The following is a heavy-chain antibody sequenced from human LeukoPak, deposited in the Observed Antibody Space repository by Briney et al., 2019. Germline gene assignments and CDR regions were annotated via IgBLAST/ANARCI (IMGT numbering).Heavy chain of an antibody. CDR2: ISAYNGNT. J-gene: IGHJ6*02. CDR1: GYTFTSYG. Sequence: ASVKVSCNASGYTFTSYGISWVRQAPGQGLEWMGWISAYNGNTNYAQKLQGRVTMTTDTSTSTAYMELRSLRSDDTAVYYCARSGLTCSGGSCYSLGYYYYGMDVWGQGTTVTVSS. CDR3: ARSGLTCSGGSCYSLGYYYYGMDV. V-gene: IGHV1-18*01. D-gene: IGHD2-15*01.